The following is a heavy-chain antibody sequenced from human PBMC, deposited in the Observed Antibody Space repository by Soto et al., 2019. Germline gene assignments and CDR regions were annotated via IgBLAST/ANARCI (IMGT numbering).Heavy chain of an antibody. CDR2: INPHNGVT. Sequence: ASVKVSCKASGYTFTGYYMNWVRQAPGQGLEWLGWINPHNGVTNYAQKFQGRVTMTRDTSISTAYMDLSRLRSDDTAVYYCARGALAVANWFDPWGQGTQVTVSS. CDR3: ARGALAVANWFDP. J-gene: IGHJ5*02. CDR1: GYTFTGYY. V-gene: IGHV1-2*02. D-gene: IGHD6-19*01.